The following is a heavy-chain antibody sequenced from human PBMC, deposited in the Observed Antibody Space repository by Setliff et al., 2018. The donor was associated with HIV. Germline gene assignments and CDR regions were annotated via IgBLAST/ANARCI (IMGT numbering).Heavy chain of an antibody. J-gene: IGHJ4*02. CDR2: ISYDGSNK. CDR1: GFTFSSYA. V-gene: IGHV3-30*04. D-gene: IGHD6-19*01. Sequence: LRLSCAASGFTFSSYAMHWVRQAPGKGLEWVAVISYDGSNKYYADSVKGRFTISRDNSKNTLYLQMSSLRAEDTAVYYCARDPRYSSGWYGSIYWGQGTLVTVSS. CDR3: ARDPRYSSGWYGSIY.